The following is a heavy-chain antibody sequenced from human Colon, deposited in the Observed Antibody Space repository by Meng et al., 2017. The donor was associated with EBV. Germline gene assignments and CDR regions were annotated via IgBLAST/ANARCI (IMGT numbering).Heavy chain of an antibody. CDR3: ARVGAYCGGDCYHPR. V-gene: IGHV4-4*02. CDR2: IYLSCST. J-gene: IGHJ4*02. D-gene: IGHD2-21*02. Sequence: LQASGPVIVTPSGPLSSTSAVSVVPLSSRIWCSWYRQPPGKGLDWIGEIYLSCSTNYNPSLKSRVTISVDESKNPFSLRLSSVTAADTAVYYCARVGAYCGGDCYHPRWGQGTLVTVSS. CDR1: VVPLSSRIW.